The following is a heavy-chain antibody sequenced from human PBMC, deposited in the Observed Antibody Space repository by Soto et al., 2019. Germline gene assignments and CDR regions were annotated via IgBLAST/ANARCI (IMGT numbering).Heavy chain of an antibody. CDR3: ATGSGYHFDY. J-gene: IGHJ4*02. CDR2: FDPEDGET. Sequence: ASVKVSCKVSGYTLTELSMHWVRQAPGKGLEWMGSFDPEDGETIYAQKYQGRVTMIEDTSTDTAYMELSSLRSEDTAVYYCATGSGYHFDYWGQGTLVTVSS. D-gene: IGHD5-12*01. V-gene: IGHV1-24*01. CDR1: GYTLTELS.